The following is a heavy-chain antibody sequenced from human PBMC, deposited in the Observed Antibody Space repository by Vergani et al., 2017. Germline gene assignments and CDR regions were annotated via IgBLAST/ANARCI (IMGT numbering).Heavy chain of an antibody. CDR1: GGSISSYY. CDR3: ARSTLHDYGDYEVWFDP. D-gene: IGHD4-17*01. V-gene: IGHV4-59*01. CDR2: IYYSGST. Sequence: QVQLQESGPGLVKPSETLSLTCTVSGGSISSYYWSWIRQPPGKGLEWIGYIYYSGSTNYNPSLQSRVTISVDTSKTQFSLKLSSVTAADTAVYYCARSTLHDYGDYEVWFDPWGQGTLVTVSS. J-gene: IGHJ5*02.